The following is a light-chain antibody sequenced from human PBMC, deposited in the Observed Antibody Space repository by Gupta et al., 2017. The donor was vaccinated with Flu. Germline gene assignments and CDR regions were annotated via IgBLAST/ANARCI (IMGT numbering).Light chain of an antibody. CDR3: QQYDNRPLT. Sequence: DIPITTSPSSLSESVGDRLTITCQASQDISNYLHWYQQKPGKAPKLLIYDASNLETGVPARFSGSGSGTDFTLTISSLQPEDIATYYCQQYDNRPLTFGGGTKVEIK. CDR1: QDISNY. V-gene: IGKV1-33*01. J-gene: IGKJ4*01. CDR2: DAS.